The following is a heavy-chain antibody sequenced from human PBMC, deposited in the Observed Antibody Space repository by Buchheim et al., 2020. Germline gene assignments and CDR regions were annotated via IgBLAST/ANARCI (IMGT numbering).Heavy chain of an antibody. CDR2: IKSKTDGGTT. J-gene: IGHJ6*03. Sequence: EVQLVESGGGLVKPGGSLRLSCAASGFTFSNAWMSWVRQAPGKGLEWVGRIKSKTDGGTTDYAAPVKGRFTISRDDSKNTLYLQMNSLKTEDTAVYYCTSRWEGYYYDSSGWKGYYYYMDVWGKGTT. V-gene: IGHV3-15*01. CDR3: TSRWEGYYYDSSGWKGYYYYMDV. D-gene: IGHD3-22*01. CDR1: GFTFSNAW.